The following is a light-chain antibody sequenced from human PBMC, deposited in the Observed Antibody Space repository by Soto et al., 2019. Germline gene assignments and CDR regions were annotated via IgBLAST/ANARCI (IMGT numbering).Light chain of an antibody. CDR3: CSYAGSSTYV. J-gene: IGLJ1*01. CDR2: EVS. Sequence: SALTQPASVSGSPGQSITISCPGTSSDVGSYNLVSWYQQHPGKAPQLMIYEVSKRPSGVSNRFSGSKSGNTASLTISGLQAEDEADYYCCSYAGSSTYVFGTGTKV. CDR1: SSDVGSYNL. V-gene: IGLV2-23*02.